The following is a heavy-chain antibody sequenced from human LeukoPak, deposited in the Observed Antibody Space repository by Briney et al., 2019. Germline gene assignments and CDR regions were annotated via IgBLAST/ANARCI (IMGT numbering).Heavy chain of an antibody. CDR2: INPNSGGT. CDR1: GYTVTGYY. J-gene: IGHJ4*02. D-gene: IGHD3-10*02. V-gene: IGHV1-2*02. Sequence: ASVKVSCKASGYTVTGYYMHWVRQAPGQGLEWMGWINPNSGGTNYAQKFQGRVTMTRDTSISTAYMELSRLRSDDTAVYYCARDRRLGSGSYYKGAGGSPDYWGQGTLVTVSS. CDR3: ARDRRLGSGSYYKGAGGSPDY.